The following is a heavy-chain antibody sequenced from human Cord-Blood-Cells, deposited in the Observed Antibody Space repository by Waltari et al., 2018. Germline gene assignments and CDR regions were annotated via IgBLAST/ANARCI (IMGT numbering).Heavy chain of an antibody. D-gene: IGHD7-27*01. CDR3: AKLTGDDAFDI. V-gene: IGHV3-9*01. Sequence: VEVVGSGGGLVKAWRFLRLPLSGSGITLYYLCHPLGRQAPGKGLEWVSGISWNSGSIGYADSVKGRFTISRDNAKNSLYLQMNSLRAEDTALYYCAKLTGDDAFDIWGQGTMVTISS. CDR2: ISWNSGSI. J-gene: IGHJ3*02. CDR1: GITLYYLC.